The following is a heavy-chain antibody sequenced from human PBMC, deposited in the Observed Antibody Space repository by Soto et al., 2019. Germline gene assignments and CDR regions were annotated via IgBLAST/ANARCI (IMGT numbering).Heavy chain of an antibody. CDR2: IKPEGREK. V-gene: IGHV3-7*01. D-gene: IGHD3-16*01. Sequence: EVQRVEFGGELVQPGGSLRLSCAASVFPFSSYWMNWVSQAPGKGLEWVASIKPEGREKYYVDSVKGRFTISRDNAQRLLYLQMNSMSAEDAALFYFARGGFFLGAYQSYSFDVWGQGTVVTVSS. CDR3: ARGGFFLGAYQSYSFDV. J-gene: IGHJ3*01. CDR1: VFPFSSYW.